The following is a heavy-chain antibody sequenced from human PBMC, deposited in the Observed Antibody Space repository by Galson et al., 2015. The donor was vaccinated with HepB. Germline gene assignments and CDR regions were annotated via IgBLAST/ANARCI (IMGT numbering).Heavy chain of an antibody. D-gene: IGHD2-2*01. V-gene: IGHV7-4-1*02. Sequence: SVKVSCKASGYTFTSYAMNWVRQAPGQGLEWMGWINTNTGNPTYAQGFTGRFVFSLDTSVSTAYLQWSSLKASDTAMYYCARPGRADIVVVPAAPERDAFDIWGQGTMVTVSS. CDR1: GYTFTSYA. CDR3: ARPGRADIVVVPAAPERDAFDI. CDR2: INTNTGNP. J-gene: IGHJ3*02.